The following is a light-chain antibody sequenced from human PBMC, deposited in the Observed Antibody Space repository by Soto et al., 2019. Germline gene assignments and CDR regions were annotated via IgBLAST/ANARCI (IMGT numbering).Light chain of an antibody. CDR2: KAS. J-gene: IGKJ4*01. Sequence: DTQITQSPSTLSASVGDRVTITCRASQSISSWLAWYQQKPGKAHKLLIYKASSLESGVPSRFSGSGSGTEFTLTISSLQPDDFATYYCQQYNSYSPLTFGGGTKLDI. V-gene: IGKV1-5*03. CDR1: QSISSW. CDR3: QQYNSYSPLT.